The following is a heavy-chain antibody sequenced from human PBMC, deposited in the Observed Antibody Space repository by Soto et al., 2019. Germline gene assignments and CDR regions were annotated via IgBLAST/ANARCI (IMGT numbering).Heavy chain of an antibody. D-gene: IGHD3-3*01. J-gene: IGHJ4*02. CDR1: GFTFSSYA. V-gene: IGHV3-23*01. Sequence: PGGSLRLSCAASGFTFSSYAMSWVRQAPGKGLEWVSAIRGSGGSTYYADSVKGRFTISRDNSKNTLYLQMNSLRAEDTAVYYCAKDLTVRSYDFWSGYYLFDYWGQGTLVTVSS. CDR3: AKDLTVRSYDFWSGYYLFDY. CDR2: IRGSGGST.